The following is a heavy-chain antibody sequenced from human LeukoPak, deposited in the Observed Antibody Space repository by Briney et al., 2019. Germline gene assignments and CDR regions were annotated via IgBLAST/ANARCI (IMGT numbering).Heavy chain of an antibody. Sequence: ASVKVSCKASGYTFTSYYMHWVRQAPGQGLEWMGIINPSGGSTSYAQKFQGRVTMTRDTSISTAYMELSRLRSDDTAVYYCARIGTLNWFDPWGQGTLVTVSS. J-gene: IGHJ5*02. CDR2: INPSGGST. CDR1: GYTFTSYY. V-gene: IGHV1-46*01. D-gene: IGHD1-1*01. CDR3: ARIGTLNWFDP.